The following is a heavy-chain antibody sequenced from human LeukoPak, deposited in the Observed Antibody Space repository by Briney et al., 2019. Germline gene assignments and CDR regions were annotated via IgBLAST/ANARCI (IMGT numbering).Heavy chain of an antibody. V-gene: IGHV3-33*01. D-gene: IGHD4-11*01. Sequence: PGGSLRLSCAASGFIFSHYGLHWVRQAPGKGLEWVAVIWSDGSNKFYGDSVKGRFAISRDDSQETVFLHMNSLRVEDTAIYFCARDAQRGFDYSNSLRYWGQGILVTVSS. CDR2: IWSDGSNK. CDR3: ARDAQRGFDYSNSLRY. CDR1: GFIFSHYG. J-gene: IGHJ4*02.